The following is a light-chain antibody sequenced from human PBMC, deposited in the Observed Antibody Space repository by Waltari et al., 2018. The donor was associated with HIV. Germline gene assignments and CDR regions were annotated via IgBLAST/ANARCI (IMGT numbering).Light chain of an antibody. Sequence: QSALTQPPSASGSPGQSVTISCTGTSSDVGGYNYVSWSQQHPGKAPKLMIYEVSKRPSGVSYRFSGSKSGNTASLTVSGLQAEDEADYYCSSYAGSRGLFGGGTKLTVL. J-gene: IGLJ2*01. CDR2: EVS. CDR3: SSYAGSRGL. CDR1: SSDVGGYNY. V-gene: IGLV2-8*01.